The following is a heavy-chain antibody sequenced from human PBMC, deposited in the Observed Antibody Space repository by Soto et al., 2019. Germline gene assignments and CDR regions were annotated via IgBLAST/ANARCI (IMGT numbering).Heavy chain of an antibody. CDR3: ARGDCVGGPCYSLAGSFYYYMDV. D-gene: IGHD2-15*01. V-gene: IGHV3-74*01. Sequence: EVQLVESGGGLVQPGGSLRLSCAASGFTFSNYWMYWVRQAPGKGLVWVSRINSDGSVSSYADSVKGRLTIPRDNVKNTLYLQMNSLRAEDTAVYYCARGDCVGGPCYSLAGSFYYYMDVWGKGTTVTVFS. CDR1: GFTFSNYW. J-gene: IGHJ6*03. CDR2: INSDGSVS.